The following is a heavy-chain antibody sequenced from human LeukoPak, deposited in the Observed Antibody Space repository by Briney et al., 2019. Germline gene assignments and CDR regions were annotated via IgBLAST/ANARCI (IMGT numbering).Heavy chain of an antibody. Sequence: ASVKVSCKTSGYTFTIYGISWVRQAPGQGLEWMGLISAYGNTNYAQKLQGRVTMTTDTSTSTAYMELRSLRSDDTAVYYCARDWDYGDYVGDYWGQGTLVTVSS. D-gene: IGHD4-17*01. CDR2: ISAYGNT. J-gene: IGHJ4*02. CDR1: GYTFTIYG. CDR3: ARDWDYGDYVGDY. V-gene: IGHV1-18*01.